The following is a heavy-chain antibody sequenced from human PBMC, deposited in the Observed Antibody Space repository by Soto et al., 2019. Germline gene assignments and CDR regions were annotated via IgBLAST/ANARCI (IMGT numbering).Heavy chain of an antibody. D-gene: IGHD1-1*01. CDR2: TYWYDDK. Sequence: QITLKESGPTLVKPTQTLTLTCTFSGFSLSTCGLGVGWFRHPPGKALEWLGITYWYDDKPYSPSLRRRFTINKDTSKNQVFLTMTNMGAVDTATYYCAQEYNNNWSHEGFDIWGQGTMVTLSS. J-gene: IGHJ3*02. CDR3: AQEYNNNWSHEGFDI. V-gene: IGHV2-5*01. CDR1: GFSLSTCGLG.